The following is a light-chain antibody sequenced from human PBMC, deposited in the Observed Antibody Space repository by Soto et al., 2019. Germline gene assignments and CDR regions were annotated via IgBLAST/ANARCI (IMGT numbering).Light chain of an antibody. CDR2: AAS. Sequence: DIQMTQSPSSLSASVGDRVTITCRASQTISSYLNWYPQKPGKAPKLLIYAASSLQSGVPSRFSGSVSGIDFTLTISSLQPEDFAIYYCQQSYNTPQYTFGQGTELEIK. CDR3: QQSYNTPQYT. J-gene: IGKJ2*01. V-gene: IGKV1-39*01. CDR1: QTISSY.